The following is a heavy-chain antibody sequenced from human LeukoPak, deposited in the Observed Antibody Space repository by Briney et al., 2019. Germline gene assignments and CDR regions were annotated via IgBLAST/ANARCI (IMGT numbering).Heavy chain of an antibody. Sequence: GGSLRLSCAPSGFTFSNYWMTWVRQAPGKGLEWVANINQDGSEKEYVDSVKGRFSISRDNAKNSLYLQMSSLRAEDTAVYSCARGRGWFDAWGQGTLVTVSS. J-gene: IGHJ5*02. CDR2: INQDGSEK. V-gene: IGHV3-7*01. CDR1: GFTFSNYW. D-gene: IGHD5-24*01. CDR3: ARGRGWFDA.